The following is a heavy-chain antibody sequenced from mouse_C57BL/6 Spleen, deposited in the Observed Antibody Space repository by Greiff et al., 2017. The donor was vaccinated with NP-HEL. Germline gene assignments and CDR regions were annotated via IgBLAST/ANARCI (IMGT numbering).Heavy chain of an antibody. CDR2: INPSSGYT. V-gene: IGHV1-7*01. CDR1: GYTFTSYW. J-gene: IGHJ2*01. CDR3: ARGITTVVAAFDY. Sequence: QVQLQQSGAELAKPGASVKLSCKASGYTFTSYWMHWVKQRPGQGLEWIGYINPSSGYTKYNQKFKDKATLTADKSSSTAYMQLSSLTYEDSAVYYCARGITTVVAAFDYWGQGTTLTVSS. D-gene: IGHD1-1*01.